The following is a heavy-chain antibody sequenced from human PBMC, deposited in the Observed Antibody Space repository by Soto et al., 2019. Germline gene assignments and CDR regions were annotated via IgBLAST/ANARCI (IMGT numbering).Heavy chain of an antibody. J-gene: IGHJ4*02. V-gene: IGHV3-64*01. Sequence: GGSLRLSRAASGFTFSSFPMHWVRQAPGKGLEYVSAISSNGVNTYSANSVKGRFTISRDNSKNTLYLQMGSLRAEDMAVYYCARANSGWYGPFDYWGQGTLVTVSS. CDR2: ISSNGVNT. D-gene: IGHD6-19*01. CDR1: GFTFSSFP. CDR3: ARANSGWYGPFDY.